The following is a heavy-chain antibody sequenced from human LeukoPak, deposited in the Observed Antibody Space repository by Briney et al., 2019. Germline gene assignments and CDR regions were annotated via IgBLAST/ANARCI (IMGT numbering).Heavy chain of an antibody. CDR1: GFTFSSYS. V-gene: IGHV3-21*01. Sequence: GRSLRLSCAASGFTFSSYSMNWVRQAPGKGLDWVSSISSSSSYIYYADSVKGRFTISRDDAKDSLYLQMNSLRAEDTAVYYCARDLIAAAGHGDYWGQGTLVTVSS. D-gene: IGHD6-13*01. CDR3: ARDLIAAAGHGDY. J-gene: IGHJ4*02. CDR2: ISSSSSYI.